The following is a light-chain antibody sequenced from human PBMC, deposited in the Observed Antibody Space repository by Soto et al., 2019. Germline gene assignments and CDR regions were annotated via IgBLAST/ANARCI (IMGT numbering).Light chain of an antibody. CDR2: ATS. CDR1: QTVNTRY. J-gene: IGKJ2*01. Sequence: EIVLTQSPGTLSLSPGERATLSCRASQTVNTRYSAWYQQRPGQAPKLLIYATSSRATGIPDRFSGSGSGTDFTLTISRLEPEDFAVNYCQQYDDSDRYIFGQGTNLEMK. CDR3: QQYDDSDRYI. V-gene: IGKV3-20*01.